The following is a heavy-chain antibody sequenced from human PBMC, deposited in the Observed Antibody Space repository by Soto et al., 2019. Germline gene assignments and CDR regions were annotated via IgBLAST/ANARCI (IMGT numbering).Heavy chain of an antibody. CDR2: IIPIFGTA. CDR3: ASTRYCSGGSCYPVAYYFDY. Sequence: GLEWMGGIIPIFGTANYAQKFQGRVTITADESTSTAYMELSSLRSEDTAVYYCASTRYCSGGSCYPVAYYFDYWGQGTLVTVSS. J-gene: IGHJ4*02. V-gene: IGHV1-69*01. D-gene: IGHD2-15*01.